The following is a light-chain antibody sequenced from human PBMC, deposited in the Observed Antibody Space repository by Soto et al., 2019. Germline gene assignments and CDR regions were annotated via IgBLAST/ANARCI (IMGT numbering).Light chain of an antibody. CDR2: GAS. V-gene: IGKV3-20*01. CDR3: QHYGSSPYT. Sequence: EIVLTQSPGTLSLSPGERATLSCRASQSVGSSYLAWFQQKPGQAPMLLIYGASSMATGIPDRFSGSGSGTEFTLTISRLEPEDFAVYYCQHYGSSPYTFGHGTKLEIK. CDR1: QSVGSSY. J-gene: IGKJ2*01.